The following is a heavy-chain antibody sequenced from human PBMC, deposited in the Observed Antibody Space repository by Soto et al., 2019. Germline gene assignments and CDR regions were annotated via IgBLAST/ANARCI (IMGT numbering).Heavy chain of an antibody. V-gene: IGHV1-46*01. D-gene: IGHD6-19*01. CDR3: AREGGYQQWLVY. Sequence: QVQLVQSGAEVKKPGASVKVSCKASGYTFTSYYMHWVRQAPGQGLEGMGIINPSGGSTSYAQKFQGRXXMXRXXSTSTGYMELSSLRSEDTAVYYCAREGGYQQWLVYWGQGTLVTVSS. CDR2: INPSGGST. CDR1: GYTFTSYY. J-gene: IGHJ4*02.